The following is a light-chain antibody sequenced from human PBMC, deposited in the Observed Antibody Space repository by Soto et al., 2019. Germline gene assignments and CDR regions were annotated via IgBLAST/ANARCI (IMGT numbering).Light chain of an antibody. Sequence: QSALTQPASVSGSPGQSITISCTGSSSDVGAYNYVSWYQHHPDKAPKLVIYDVTNRPSGVSNRFSGSKSGNTASLTISGLQAEDEADYYCNSYTSSTTPYVFGTRTKVT. V-gene: IGLV2-14*03. J-gene: IGLJ1*01. CDR3: NSYTSSTTPYV. CDR1: SSDVGAYNY. CDR2: DVT.